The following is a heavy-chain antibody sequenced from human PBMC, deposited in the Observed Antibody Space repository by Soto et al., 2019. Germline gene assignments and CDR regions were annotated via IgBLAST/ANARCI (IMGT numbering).Heavy chain of an antibody. CDR2: IIPIFGTA. CDR3: ARSGGRYYDSSGYLDY. V-gene: IGHV1-69*13. D-gene: IGHD3-22*01. Sequence: SVKVSCKASGGTFRSYAISWVRQAPGQGLEWMGGIIPIFGTANYAQKFQGRVTITADESTSTAYMELSSLRSEDTAVYYCARSGGRYYDSSGYLDYWGQGTLVNVSS. CDR1: GGTFRSYA. J-gene: IGHJ4*02.